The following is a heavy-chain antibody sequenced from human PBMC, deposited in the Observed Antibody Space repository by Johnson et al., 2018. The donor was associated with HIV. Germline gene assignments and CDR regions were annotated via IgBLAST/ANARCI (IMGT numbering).Heavy chain of an antibody. V-gene: IGHV3-9*01. Sequence: VQLVESGGGVVQPGRSLRLSCAASGFTFSGYGMHWVRQAPGKGLEWVSGISWNSGSIGYADSVKGRFTISRDNSKNTLYLQMNSLRAEDTAVYYCANLLANWGIRSNGFEIWGQGTMVTVSS. J-gene: IGHJ3*02. CDR3: ANLLANWGIRSNGFEI. CDR1: GFTFSGYG. D-gene: IGHD7-27*01. CDR2: ISWNSGSI.